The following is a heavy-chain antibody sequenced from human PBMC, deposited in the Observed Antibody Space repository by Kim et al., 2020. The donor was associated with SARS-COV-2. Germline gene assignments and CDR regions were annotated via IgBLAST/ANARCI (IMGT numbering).Heavy chain of an antibody. Sequence: SETLSLTCTVSGGSISSGDYYWSWIRQPPGKGLEWIGYIYYSGSTYYNPSLKSRVTISVDTSKNQFSLKLSSVTAADTAVYYCARVPGGVTIFGVVIISNAFDIWGQGTMVTVSS. CDR1: GGSISSGDYY. V-gene: IGHV4-30-4*01. CDR2: IYYSGST. D-gene: IGHD3-3*01. J-gene: IGHJ3*02. CDR3: ARVPGGVTIFGVVIISNAFDI.